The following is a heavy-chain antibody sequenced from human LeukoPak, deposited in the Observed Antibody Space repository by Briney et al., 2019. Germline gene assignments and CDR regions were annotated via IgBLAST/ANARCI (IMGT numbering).Heavy chain of an antibody. J-gene: IGHJ6*02. D-gene: IGHD3-10*01. CDR3: ARDPIVLVGEFMDD. CDR1: GGTFNSSA. Sequence: SVKVSCKASGGTFNSSAFNWVRQAPGQGFEWMGRIIPTLGRVNTAQNFQGRLTISADKSTSTAYMELSSLRSEDTAVYYCARDPIVLVGEFMDDWGQGTPVTVSS. V-gene: IGHV1-69*04. CDR2: IIPTLGRV.